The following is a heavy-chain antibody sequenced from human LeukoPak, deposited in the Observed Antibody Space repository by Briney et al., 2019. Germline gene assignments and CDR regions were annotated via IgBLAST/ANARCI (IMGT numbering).Heavy chain of an antibody. CDR2: NSADGSVT. J-gene: IGHJ5*02. V-gene: IGHV3-74*01. D-gene: IGHD2-15*01. CDR1: GFIFSRYW. Sequence: PGGTLRLSRADSGFIFSRYWMHWVRQTPGRGWVWVSCNSADGSVTRYADSAKGGFTFCGDNTRSTLYLQMNSLKAEDTAVYYSAAAGGDGSRLGFDPWGQGTLVTVSS. CDR3: AAAGGDGSRLGFDP.